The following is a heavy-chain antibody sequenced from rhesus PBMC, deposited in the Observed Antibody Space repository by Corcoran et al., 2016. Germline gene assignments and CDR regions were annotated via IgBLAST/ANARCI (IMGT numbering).Heavy chain of an antibody. Sequence: EVQLVESGGGLVQPGGSLRLSCAASGFTFSSYGMSWVRQAPGKGLEWVSNISNGGGSTYYADSVKGRFNISRDNSKNTLSLQMNSLRAEDTAVYYCAKVAGWQWADYWGQGVLVTVSS. CDR2: ISNGGGST. CDR1: GFTFSSYG. CDR3: AKVAGWQWADY. J-gene: IGHJ4*01. V-gene: IGHV3S5*01. D-gene: IGHD5-24*01.